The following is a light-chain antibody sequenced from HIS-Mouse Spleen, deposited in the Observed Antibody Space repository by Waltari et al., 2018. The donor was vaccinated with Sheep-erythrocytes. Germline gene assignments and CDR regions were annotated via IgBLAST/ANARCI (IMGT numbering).Light chain of an antibody. J-gene: IGKJ2*01. CDR1: QSFSSY. Sequence: EIVLTQSPATLSLSPGERATLSCRASQSFSSYLAWYQQKPGQAPRLLIYDAPNRATGLPARFRGSGSGTDFTLTISSLEPEDFAVYYCQQRSNWYTFGQGTKLEIK. CDR2: DAP. V-gene: IGKV3-11*01. CDR3: QQRSNWYT.